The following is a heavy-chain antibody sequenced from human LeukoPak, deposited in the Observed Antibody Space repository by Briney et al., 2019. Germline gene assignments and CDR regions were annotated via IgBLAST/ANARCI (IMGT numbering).Heavy chain of an antibody. D-gene: IGHD7-27*01. CDR1: GYTFTGYY. V-gene: IGHV1-69*05. J-gene: IGHJ6*02. CDR3: ARDHWGIVENGYDYFYYDMDV. Sequence: GASVKVSCKASGYTFTGYYMHWVRQAPGQELEWMGGVIPIYGTPSYAQKFQGRVTITTDESTSTAYMELSSLRSEDTAVYYCARDHWGIVENGYDYFYYDMDVWGQGTTVTVSS. CDR2: VIPIYGTP.